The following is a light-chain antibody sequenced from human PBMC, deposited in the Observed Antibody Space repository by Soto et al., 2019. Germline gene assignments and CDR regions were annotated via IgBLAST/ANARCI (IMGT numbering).Light chain of an antibody. Sequence: QLVLTQPPSVSGAPGQRVTISCTGSSSNIGAGYDVHWYQQVPGTAPKLLIYGNNNRPSGVPDRFSGSKSGTSASLAITGLQAEDEADYYCQSYDRSLSGSVFGGGTKLTVL. V-gene: IGLV1-40*01. CDR3: QSYDRSLSGSV. CDR2: GNN. J-gene: IGLJ2*01. CDR1: SSNIGAGYD.